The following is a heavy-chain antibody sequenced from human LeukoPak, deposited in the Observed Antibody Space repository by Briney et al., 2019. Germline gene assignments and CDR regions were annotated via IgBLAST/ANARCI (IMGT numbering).Heavy chain of an antibody. Sequence: SETLSLTCTVSGGSISSGSYYWSWIRQPAGKGLEWIGRIYTSGSTNYNPSLKSRVTISVDTSKNQFSLKLSSVTAADTAVYYCARGEIIFEYSSSFAGEQSYNWFDPWGQGTLVTVSS. CDR1: GGSISSGSYY. V-gene: IGHV4-61*02. D-gene: IGHD6-6*01. CDR3: ARGEIIFEYSSSFAGEQSYNWFDP. J-gene: IGHJ5*02. CDR2: IYTSGST.